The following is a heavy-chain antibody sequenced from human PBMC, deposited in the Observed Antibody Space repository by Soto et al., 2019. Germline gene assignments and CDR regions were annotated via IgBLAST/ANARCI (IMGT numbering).Heavy chain of an antibody. CDR3: AKGLDGYNYGVDY. CDR2: ISYDGSNK. V-gene: IGHV3-30*18. Sequence: GGSLRLSCAASGFTFSSYGMHWVRQAPGKGLEWVAVISYDGSNKYYADSVKGRFTISRDNSKNTLYLQMNSLRAEDTAVYYCAKGLDGYNYGVDYWGQGTLVTVSS. D-gene: IGHD5-12*01. CDR1: GFTFSSYG. J-gene: IGHJ4*02.